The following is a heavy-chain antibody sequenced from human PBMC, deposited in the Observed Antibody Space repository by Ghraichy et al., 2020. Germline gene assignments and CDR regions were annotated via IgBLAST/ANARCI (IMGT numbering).Heavy chain of an antibody. J-gene: IGHJ5*02. Sequence: SGPTLVKPTQTLTLTCAFSGFSLSTYGMCVSWIRQPPGKALEWLARIDWDDEKHYLTSLKTRLTVSKDTSKNQVVLTMTNMDPVDTATYYCARRGYTYGSYGGYDRWGRGTLVTVSS. V-gene: IGHV2-70*11. CDR3: ARRGYTYGSYGGYDR. CDR2: IDWDDEK. D-gene: IGHD5-18*01. CDR1: GFSLSTYGMC.